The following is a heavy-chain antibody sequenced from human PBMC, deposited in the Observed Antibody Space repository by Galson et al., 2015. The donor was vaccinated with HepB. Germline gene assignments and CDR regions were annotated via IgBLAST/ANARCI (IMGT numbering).Heavy chain of an antibody. CDR3: ARRCGGGDCYYGESFDY. CDR1: GGTFSSYA. J-gene: IGHJ4*02. Sequence: SVKVSCKASGGTFSSYAISWVRQAPGQGLEWMGGIIPIFGIANYAQKFQGRVTITADESTSTAYMELSSLRSEDTAVYYCARRCGGGDCYYGESFDYWGQGTLVTVSS. D-gene: IGHD2-21*02. CDR2: IIPIFGIA. V-gene: IGHV1-69*13.